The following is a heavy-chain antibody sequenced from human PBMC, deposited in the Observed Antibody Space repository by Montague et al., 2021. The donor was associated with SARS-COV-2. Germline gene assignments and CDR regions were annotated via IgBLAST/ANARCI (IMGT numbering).Heavy chain of an antibody. CDR1: GGSITDYS. V-gene: IGHV4-59*08. J-gene: IGHJ5*02. D-gene: IGHD3-10*01. Sequence: SETLSLTCTVSGGSITDYSWTWIRQPPGKALEWIGDVFKSGGTSYNPSLKSRVTMSVDTSKSHFSLRLTSVTAADTAVYYCARCASSFDDWFDLWGQGALVTVSS. CDR2: VFKSGGT. CDR3: ARCASSFDDWFDL.